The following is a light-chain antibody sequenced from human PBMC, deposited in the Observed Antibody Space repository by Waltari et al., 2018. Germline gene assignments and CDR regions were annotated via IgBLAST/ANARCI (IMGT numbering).Light chain of an antibody. CDR1: RRAVGNYTL. CDR2: EGT. Sequence: QSALTQPASVSGSPGQSITIPCTGTRRAVGNYTLFSWYQQHPGKAPKFIIYEGTKRPSGVSDRFSGSNSGITASLTISGLQAEDEADYYCCLHGGSSWVFGGGTKLTVI. V-gene: IGLV2-23*01. CDR3: CLHGGSSWV. J-gene: IGLJ3*02.